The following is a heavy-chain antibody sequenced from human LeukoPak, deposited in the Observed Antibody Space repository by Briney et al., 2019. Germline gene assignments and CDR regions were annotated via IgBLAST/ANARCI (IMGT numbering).Heavy chain of an antibody. CDR3: ARVSGKYYFDY. CDR1: GVSISPYY. J-gene: IGHJ4*02. CDR2: IYYSGST. V-gene: IGHV4-59*01. Sequence: SETLSLTCTVAGVSISPYYWSWIRQPPGKGLEWIGYIYYSGSTDYNPSLKRRVTISLDKSKNQFSLKLSSVTAADTAVYYCARVSGKYYFDYWGQGTLVTVSS.